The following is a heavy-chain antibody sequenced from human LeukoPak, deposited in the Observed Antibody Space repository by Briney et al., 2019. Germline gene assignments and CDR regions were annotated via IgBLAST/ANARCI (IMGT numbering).Heavy chain of an antibody. V-gene: IGHV4-59*02. CDR2: IFYSGST. CDR3: ARDQLGDAFDI. Sequence: GSLRLSCAASGSNVSSNEMSWIRQSPGKGLEWIGYIFYSGSTNYNPSLKSRVTMSLDTSKNQFSLRLSSVTVADTAVYYCARDQLGDAFDIWGQGTMVTVSS. J-gene: IGHJ3*02. D-gene: IGHD3-16*01. CDR1: GSNVSSNE.